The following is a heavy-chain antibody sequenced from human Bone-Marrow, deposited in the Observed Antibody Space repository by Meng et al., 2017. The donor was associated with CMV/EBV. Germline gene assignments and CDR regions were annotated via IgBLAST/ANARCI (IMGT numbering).Heavy chain of an antibody. CDR3: ARGYSKGLFGGMDV. J-gene: IGHJ6*01. D-gene: IGHD4-11*01. Sequence: GESLKISCAASGFTFNEYWMTWVRQAPGRGLEWVADISEDGRETHYVDSLKGRFTMSRDNARNSVYLQMNNLRPEDTAMYYCARGYSKGLFGGMDVWGQGTTVTGSS. V-gene: IGHV3-7*01. CDR2: ISEDGRET. CDR1: GFTFNEYW.